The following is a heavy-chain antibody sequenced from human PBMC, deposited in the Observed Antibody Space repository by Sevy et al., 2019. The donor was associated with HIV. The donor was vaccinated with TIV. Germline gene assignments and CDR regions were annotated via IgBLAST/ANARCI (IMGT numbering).Heavy chain of an antibody. V-gene: IGHV4-34*01. CDR2: INHNGST. J-gene: IGHJ4*02. CDR1: GGSFSGYY. D-gene: IGHD5-12*01. CDR3: ARGGHGYNSTIPIDY. Sequence: SETLSLTCAVYGGSFSGYYWSWIRQPPGKGLEWIGEINHNGSTNYNPSLKSRVTISVDTSKNQFSLKLSSVTAADTAVYYCARGGHGYNSTIPIDYWGQGTLVTVSS.